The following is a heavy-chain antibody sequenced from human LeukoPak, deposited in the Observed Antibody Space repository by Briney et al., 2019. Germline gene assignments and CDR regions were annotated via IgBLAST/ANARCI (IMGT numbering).Heavy chain of an antibody. D-gene: IGHD2-8*01. J-gene: IGHJ4*02. CDR2: ITTYNGEK. CDR3: ARDCSNGVCYPRDY. V-gene: IGHV1-18*01. Sequence: ASVKVSCKTSGYTLSEYGISWVRQAPGQGREWVGWITTYNGEKIYSQRFQGRVTMTTDTSSGTYYMELRNLRSDDTAIYYCARDCSNGVCYPRDYWGQGTQVVVST. CDR1: GYTLSEYG.